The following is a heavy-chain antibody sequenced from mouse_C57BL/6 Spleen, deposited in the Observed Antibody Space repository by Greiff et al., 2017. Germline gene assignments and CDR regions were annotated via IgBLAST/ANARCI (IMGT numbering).Heavy chain of an antibody. Sequence: QVQLQQPGAELVRPGSSVKLSCKASGYTFTSYWMHWVKQRPIQGLEWIGNIDPSDSETHYNQKFKDKATLTVDKSSSTAYMQLSSLTSEDSAVYYCARGHYRKGWYFDVWGTGTTVTVSS. J-gene: IGHJ1*03. D-gene: IGHD2-14*01. CDR1: GYTFTSYW. CDR3: ARGHYRKGWYFDV. V-gene: IGHV1-52*01. CDR2: IDPSDSET.